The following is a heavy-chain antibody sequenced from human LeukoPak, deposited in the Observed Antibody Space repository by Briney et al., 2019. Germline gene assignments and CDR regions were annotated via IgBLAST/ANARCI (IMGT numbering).Heavy chain of an antibody. J-gene: IGHJ4*02. CDR2: INPSGGST. Sequence: ASVKVSCKASGYTFTSYYIHWVRQAPGQGLEWMGIINPSGGSTSYAQKFQGRVTMTRDTSTSTVYMELSSLRSEDTAVYHCASSYDSGGSPTYWGQGTLVTVSS. D-gene: IGHD3-22*01. CDR1: GYTFTSYY. CDR3: ASSYDSGGSPTY. V-gene: IGHV1-46*01.